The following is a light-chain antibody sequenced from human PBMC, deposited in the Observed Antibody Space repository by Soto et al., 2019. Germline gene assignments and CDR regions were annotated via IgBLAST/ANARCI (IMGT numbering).Light chain of an antibody. J-gene: IGKJ1*01. CDR2: AAS. Sequence: EIVVTQYTATLSLSPGERATLSCRASQSVSSYLAWYQQKPGQAPRLLIYAASGRATGIPDRFSGSGSGTDFTLTISRLEPEDFAVYYCQQYCCAPRTFGQGTKVDIK. CDR3: QQYCCAPRT. V-gene: IGKV3-20*01. CDR1: QSVSSY.